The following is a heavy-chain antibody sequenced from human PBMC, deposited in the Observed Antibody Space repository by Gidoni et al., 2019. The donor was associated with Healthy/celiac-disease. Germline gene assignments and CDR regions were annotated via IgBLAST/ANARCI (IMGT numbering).Heavy chain of an antibody. CDR2: INHSGST. CDR1: GGSFSGYY. V-gene: IGHV4-34*01. Sequence: QVQLQQWGAGLLKPSETLSLTCAVYGGSFSGYYWSWIRQPPGKGLEWIGEINHSGSTNYNPSLKSRVTISVDTSKNQFSLKLSSVTAADTAVYYCARMYSSSWFRNGRFDPWGQGTLVTVSS. CDR3: ARMYSSSWFRNGRFDP. D-gene: IGHD6-13*01. J-gene: IGHJ5*02.